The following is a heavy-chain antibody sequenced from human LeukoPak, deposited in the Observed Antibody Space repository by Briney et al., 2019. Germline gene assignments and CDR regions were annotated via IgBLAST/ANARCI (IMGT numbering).Heavy chain of an antibody. CDR1: GGSISSYY. Sequence: SETLSLTCTVSGGSISSYYWSWIRQPAGKGLEWIGRIYTSGSTNYNPSLKSRVTMSVDTSKNQFSLKLSSVTAADTAVYYCARDRDSSSWAARYYYYYGMDVWGQGTTVTVSS. J-gene: IGHJ6*02. D-gene: IGHD6-13*01. CDR2: IYTSGST. V-gene: IGHV4-4*07. CDR3: ARDRDSSSWAARYYYYYGMDV.